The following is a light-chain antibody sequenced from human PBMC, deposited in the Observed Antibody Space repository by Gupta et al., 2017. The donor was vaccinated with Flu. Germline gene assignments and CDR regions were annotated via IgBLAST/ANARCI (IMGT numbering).Light chain of an antibody. CDR1: KLGDKY. CDR2: EDT. CDR3: QAWDSGTCG. J-gene: IGLJ2*01. Sequence: SYDLRQPPSVSVCPGTTSTLTCSGDKLGDKYVSWSRQKPGQSPVKVIYEDTKRPSGIPERFSGSNSGNTATLTISGTQAMDEADYYCQAWDSGTCGFGGGTKLTVL. V-gene: IGLV3-1*01.